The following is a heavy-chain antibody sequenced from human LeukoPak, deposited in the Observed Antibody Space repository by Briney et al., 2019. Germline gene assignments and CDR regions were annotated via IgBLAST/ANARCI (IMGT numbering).Heavy chain of an antibody. CDR1: GFTFSSYS. CDR2: ISSSSSYI. V-gene: IGHV3-21*01. Sequence: GGSLRLSCAASGFTFSSYSMNWVRQAPGKGLEWASSISSSSSYIYYADSVKGRFTISRDNAKNSLYLQMNSLRAEDTAVYYCARDRNYYDSSGYYEIWGQGTLVTVSS. J-gene: IGHJ4*02. CDR3: ARDRNYYDSSGYYEI. D-gene: IGHD3-22*01.